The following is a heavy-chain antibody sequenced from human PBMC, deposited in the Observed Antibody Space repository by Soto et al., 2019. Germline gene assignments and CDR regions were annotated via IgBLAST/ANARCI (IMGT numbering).Heavy chain of an antibody. CDR3: ARDYDLGKVYGMDV. D-gene: IGHD3-3*01. Sequence: PGGSLRLSCAASGFTVSSNYMSWVRQAPGKGLEWVSVIYSGGSTYYTDSVKGRFTISRDNSKNTLYLQMNSLRAEDTAVYYCARDYDLGKVYGMDVWGQGTTVTVSS. V-gene: IGHV3-53*01. CDR1: GFTVSSNY. CDR2: IYSGGST. J-gene: IGHJ6*02.